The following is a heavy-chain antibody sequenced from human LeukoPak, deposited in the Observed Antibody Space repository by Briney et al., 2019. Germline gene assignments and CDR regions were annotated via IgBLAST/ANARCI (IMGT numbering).Heavy chain of an antibody. Sequence: PSETLSLTCTVSGGSISSSAYYWGWIRQPPGKGLEWIGNIYYSGTTYYNPSLKSRVTISVDSSTSQFSLKLSSVTAADTAVYYRARLRDYGSSYFDYWGQGTLVTVSS. CDR2: IYYSGTT. CDR1: GGSISSSAYY. V-gene: IGHV4-39*01. D-gene: IGHD4-17*01. J-gene: IGHJ4*02. CDR3: ARLRDYGSSYFDY.